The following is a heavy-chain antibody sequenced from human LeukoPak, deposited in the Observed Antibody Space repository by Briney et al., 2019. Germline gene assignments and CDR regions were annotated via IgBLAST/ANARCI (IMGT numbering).Heavy chain of an antibody. J-gene: IGHJ4*02. D-gene: IGHD6-19*01. CDR1: GYTFITYG. CDR2: ISPYNGNT. Sequence: VASVKVSCKASGYTFITYGITWVRRAPGQGLEWMGWISPYNGNTRYAQKFQGRVAMTTDTSTTTAYMELRGLRFNDTAVYYCARAGSGSGWYFDYWGQGTLVTVSS. V-gene: IGHV1-18*01. CDR3: ARAGSGSGWYFDY.